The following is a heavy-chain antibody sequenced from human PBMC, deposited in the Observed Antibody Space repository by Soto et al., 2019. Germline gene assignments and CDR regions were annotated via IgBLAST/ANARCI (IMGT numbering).Heavy chain of an antibody. CDR2: ISSRGDRT. D-gene: IGHD5-18*01. J-gene: IGHJ6*02. CDR3: AKETGYSYGFQPNALDV. CDR1: GFTFSRYA. V-gene: IGHV3-23*01. Sequence: GESLKISCAGSGFTFSRYAMNWVRQAPGKGLEWVSIISSRGDRTSYAESVKGRFTISRDDSKNTLFLHMNSLGAEDTAVHYCAKETGYSYGFQPNALDVWGQGTTVTVSS.